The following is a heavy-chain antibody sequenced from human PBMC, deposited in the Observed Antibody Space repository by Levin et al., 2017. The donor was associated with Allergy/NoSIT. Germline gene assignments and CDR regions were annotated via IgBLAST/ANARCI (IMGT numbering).Heavy chain of an antibody. CDR2: ISAYNGNT. Sequence: ASVKVSCKASGYTFINYHITWVRQAPGQGLEWMGYISAYNGNTNYAQKFQGRVTMTTDTSTSTAYMELRSLRSDDTAVYYWARDVRDGYNYFDYWGQGTQVTVSS. J-gene: IGHJ4*02. D-gene: IGHD5-24*01. CDR1: GYTFINYH. CDR3: ARDVRDGYNYFDY. V-gene: IGHV1-18*01.